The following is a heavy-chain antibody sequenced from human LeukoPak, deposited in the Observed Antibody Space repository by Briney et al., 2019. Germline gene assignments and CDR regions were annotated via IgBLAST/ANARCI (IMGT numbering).Heavy chain of an antibody. CDR3: TTAYYDSSGYYNDY. Sequence: GGSLRLSCAASGFTFSNAWMSWVGQAPGKGLEWVGRIKSKTDGGTTDYAAPVKGRFTISRDDSKNTLYLQMNSLKTEDTAVYYCTTAYYDSSGYYNDYWGQGTLVTVSS. D-gene: IGHD3-22*01. CDR2: IKSKTDGGTT. V-gene: IGHV3-15*01. CDR1: GFTFSNAW. J-gene: IGHJ4*02.